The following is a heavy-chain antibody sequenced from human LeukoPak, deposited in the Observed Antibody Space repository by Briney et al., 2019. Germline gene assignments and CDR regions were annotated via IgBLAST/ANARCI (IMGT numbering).Heavy chain of an antibody. CDR1: GGSISGSSYY. CDR2: IYYSGST. V-gene: IGHV4-39*01. Sequence: PSETLSLTCTVSGGSISGSSYYWGWIRQPPGKGLEWIGSIYYSGSTYYNPSLKSRVTISVDTSKNQSSLKLSSVTAADTAAYYCARLSLRGYTLYYFDSWGQGTLVTVSS. J-gene: IGHJ4*02. CDR3: ARLSLRGYTLYYFDS. D-gene: IGHD5-12*01.